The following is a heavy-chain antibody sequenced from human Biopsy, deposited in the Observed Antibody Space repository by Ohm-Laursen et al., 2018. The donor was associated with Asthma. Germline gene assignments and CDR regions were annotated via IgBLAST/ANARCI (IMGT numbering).Heavy chain of an antibody. CDR1: GDSFSNYA. CDR3: ARGYSGSDRIVYYYSGLEV. J-gene: IGHJ6*02. V-gene: IGHV1-69*13. D-gene: IGHD5-12*01. CDR2: LIPVLGTT. Sequence: PVKVSCKASGDSFSNYAISWVRQAPGQGLEWMGGLIPVLGTTDHAQMFEGRVTITADESTSTAYMELSSLSSEDTAVYYCARGYSGSDRIVYYYSGLEVWGQGTTVTVSS.